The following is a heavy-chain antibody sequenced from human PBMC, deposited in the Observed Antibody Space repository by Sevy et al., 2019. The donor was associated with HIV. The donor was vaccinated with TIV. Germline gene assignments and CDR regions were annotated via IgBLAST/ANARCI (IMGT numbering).Heavy chain of an antibody. Sequence: GGSLRLSCAASGFTFDDYAMHWVRQAPGKGLEWVSGISWNSGSIGYADSVKGRFTISRDNAKNSLYLQMNSVRAEDTALYYCAKSPRYDILTGSFDPWGQGTLVTVSS. CDR3: AKSPRYDILTGSFDP. D-gene: IGHD3-9*01. CDR1: GFTFDDYA. CDR2: ISWNSGSI. J-gene: IGHJ5*02. V-gene: IGHV3-9*01.